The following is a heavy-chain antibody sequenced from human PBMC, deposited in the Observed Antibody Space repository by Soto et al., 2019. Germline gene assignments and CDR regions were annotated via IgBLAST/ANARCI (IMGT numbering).Heavy chain of an antibody. CDR2: IYYSGST. V-gene: IGHV4-39*02. J-gene: IGHJ5*02. Sequence: SETLSLTCTVSGGSISSSSYYWGWIRQPPGKGLEWIGSIYYSGSTYYNPSLKSRVTISVDTSKNQFSLKLSSVTAADTAVYYCARELTTASFRGPFDPWGQGTLVTVSS. CDR1: GGSISSSSYY. D-gene: IGHD4-4*01. CDR3: ARELTTASFRGPFDP.